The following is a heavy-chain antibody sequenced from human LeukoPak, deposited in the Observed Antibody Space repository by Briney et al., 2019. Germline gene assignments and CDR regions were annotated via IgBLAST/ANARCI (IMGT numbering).Heavy chain of an antibody. CDR3: ARDELGYCSSTSCYPFDY. CDR1: GFTFSSYG. V-gene: IGHV3-33*01. Sequence: PGRSLRLSCAASGFTFSSYGMHWVRQAPGKGLEGVAVIWYDGSNKYYADSVKGRFTISRDNSKNTFYLQMNSLRAEDTAVYYCARDELGYCSSTSCYPFDYWGQGTLVTVSS. D-gene: IGHD2-2*01. CDR2: IWYDGSNK. J-gene: IGHJ4*02.